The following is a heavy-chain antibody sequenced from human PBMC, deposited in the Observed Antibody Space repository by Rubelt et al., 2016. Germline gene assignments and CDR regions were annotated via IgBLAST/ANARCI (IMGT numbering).Heavy chain of an antibody. CDR2: INPNSGGT. CDR3: ARVAIGGHSSGYLFDY. Sequence: QVQLVQSGAEVKKPGASVKVSCKASGYTFTGYYMHWVRQAPGQGLEWMGWINPNSGGTNYAQKFQGRVTMTMDTAISTAYMELSRLRSDDTAVYYCARVAIGGHSSGYLFDYWGQGTLVTVSS. D-gene: IGHD3-22*01. V-gene: IGHV1-2*02. CDR1: GYTFTGYY. J-gene: IGHJ4*02.